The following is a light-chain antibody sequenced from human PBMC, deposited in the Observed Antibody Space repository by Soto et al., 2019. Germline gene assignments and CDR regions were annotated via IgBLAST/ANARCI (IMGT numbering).Light chain of an antibody. Sequence: VLTQPLSASGTPGQRVTISCSGSSSNIGSNSVNWFQQLPGTAPRLLIYTNNQRPSGVPDRFSGSKSGTSASLAISGLRSEDEADYYCATWDDSLNGYVFGAGTKVTVL. CDR2: TNN. V-gene: IGLV1-44*01. CDR3: ATWDDSLNGYV. CDR1: SSNIGSNS. J-gene: IGLJ1*01.